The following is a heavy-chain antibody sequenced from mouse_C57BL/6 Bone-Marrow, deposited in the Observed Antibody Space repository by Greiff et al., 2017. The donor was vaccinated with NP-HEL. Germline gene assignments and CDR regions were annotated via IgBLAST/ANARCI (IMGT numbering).Heavy chain of an antibody. CDR3: ARRVITTNYAMDY. V-gene: IGHV1-64*01. D-gene: IGHD2-4*01. CDR2: IHPNSGST. Sequence: QVQLQQSGAELVKPGASVKLSCKASGYTFTSYWMHWVKQRPGQGLEWIGMIHPNSGSTNYNEKFKSKATLTVDKSSSTAYMQLSSLTSEDSAVYYCARRVITTNYAMDYWGQGTSVTVSS. CDR1: GYTFTSYW. J-gene: IGHJ4*01.